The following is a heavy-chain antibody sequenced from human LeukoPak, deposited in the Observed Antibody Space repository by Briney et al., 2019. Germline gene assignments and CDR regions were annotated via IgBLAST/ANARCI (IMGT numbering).Heavy chain of an antibody. D-gene: IGHD3-16*01. CDR2: IYYSGST. V-gene: IGHV4-59*01. CDR1: GGSISSYY. CDR3: ARGIGLRD. J-gene: IGHJ4*02. Sequence: SETLSLTCTVSGGSISSYYWSWIRQPPGKGLEWIGYIYYSGSTNYNPSLKSRVTISVDTSKNQFSLKLSSVTAADTAVYYCARGIGLRDWGQGTLVTVSS.